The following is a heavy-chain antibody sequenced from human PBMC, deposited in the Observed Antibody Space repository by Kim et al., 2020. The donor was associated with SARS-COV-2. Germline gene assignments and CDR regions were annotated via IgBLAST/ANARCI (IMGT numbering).Heavy chain of an antibody. Sequence: YYADSGKGRFTISRDNSKHTLYLQMNSLRVEDTALYYCAKGAIGRRTGVDYWGQGTLVTVSS. J-gene: IGHJ4*02. D-gene: IGHD2-2*02. V-gene: IGHV3-53*01. CDR3: AKGAIGRRTGVDY.